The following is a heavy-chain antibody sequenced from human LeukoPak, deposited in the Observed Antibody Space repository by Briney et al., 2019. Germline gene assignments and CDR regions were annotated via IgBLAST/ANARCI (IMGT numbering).Heavy chain of an antibody. Sequence: GGSLRLSCAASGFTFDDYAMHWVRQAPGKGLEWVSGISWNSGSIGYADSVKGRFTISRDNAKNSLYLQMNSLRAEDTAVYYCARDRGYSGYASDYWGQGTLVTVSS. CDR1: GFTFDDYA. CDR2: ISWNSGSI. J-gene: IGHJ4*02. D-gene: IGHD5-12*01. V-gene: IGHV3-9*01. CDR3: ARDRGYSGYASDY.